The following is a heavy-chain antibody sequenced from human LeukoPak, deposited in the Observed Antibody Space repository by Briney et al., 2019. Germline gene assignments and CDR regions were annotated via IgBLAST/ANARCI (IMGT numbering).Heavy chain of an antibody. J-gene: IGHJ3*02. Sequence: GGSLRLSCAASGFTVSSNYMSWVRQAPGKGLEWVSVISAGGYYPYYADTNYADSVKGRFTISRDNARKSLYLEMNSLRAEDTAVYYCARCWGSGRYLFDAFDIWGQGTMVTVSS. CDR1: GFTVSSNY. CDR2: ISAGGYY. CDR3: ARCWGSGRYLFDAFDI. D-gene: IGHD1-26*01. V-gene: IGHV3-11*06.